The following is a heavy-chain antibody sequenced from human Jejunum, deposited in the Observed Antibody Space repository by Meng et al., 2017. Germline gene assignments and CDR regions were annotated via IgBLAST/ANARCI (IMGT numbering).Heavy chain of an antibody. CDR2: IDWGDDK. D-gene: IGHD3-10*01. Sequence: SGPTLVKPTQTLTLTCTFSGFSLSTSGMSVTWVRQPPGKALEWLALIDWGDDKYYSSSLRTRLTISKDTSKNQVVLTMTNVDPVDTATYYCARKSYYDSADAVEIWGQETVVTVSS. CDR3: ARKSYYDSADAVEI. V-gene: IGHV2-70*20. J-gene: IGHJ3*02. CDR1: GFSLSTSGMS.